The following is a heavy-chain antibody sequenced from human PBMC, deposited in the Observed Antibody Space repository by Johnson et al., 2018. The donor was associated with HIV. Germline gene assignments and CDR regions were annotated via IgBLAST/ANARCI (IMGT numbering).Heavy chain of an antibody. Sequence: VQLVESGGGVVQPGRSLRLSCAASGFTFTSYGMHWVRQAPGKGLEWVAVISYDGNNKYYADSVKGRFTISRDNSKNTLYLQMNSLRAEDTAVYYCAKRVHPSGSYFDDYAFDIWGQCTMVTVSS. J-gene: IGHJ3*02. CDR2: ISYDGNNK. CDR1: GFTFTSYG. CDR3: AKRVHPSGSYFDDYAFDI. D-gene: IGHD1-26*01. V-gene: IGHV3-30*18.